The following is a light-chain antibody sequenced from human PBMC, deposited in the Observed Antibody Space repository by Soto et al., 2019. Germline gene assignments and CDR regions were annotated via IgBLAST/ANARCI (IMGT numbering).Light chain of an antibody. CDR1: TGAVTTDHY. J-gene: IGLJ3*02. CDR2: DTS. V-gene: IGLV7-46*01. CDR3: LLSYTGTWG. Sequence: QAVVTQEPSLTVSPGGTVTLTCGSNTGAVTTDHYPYWFQQKPGQAPRTLILDTSNKHSWTPARFSGSLLGGQAALTLSGAQPEDEAEYSCLLSYTGTWGFGGVTKLTVL.